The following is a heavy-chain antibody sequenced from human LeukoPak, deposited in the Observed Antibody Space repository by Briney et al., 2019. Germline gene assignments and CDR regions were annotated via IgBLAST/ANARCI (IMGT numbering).Heavy chain of an antibody. V-gene: IGHV4-4*07. CDR3: ARTTEGGYTYDYFYYYYMDV. Sequence: SETLSLTCTVSGGSISSYYWSWIRQPAGKELEWIGRIYTSGSTNYNPSLKSRATMSVDTSKNQFSLKLSSVTAADTAVYYCARTTEGGYTYDYFYYYYMDVWGKGTTVTISS. D-gene: IGHD5-18*01. CDR2: IYTSGST. J-gene: IGHJ6*03. CDR1: GGSISSYY.